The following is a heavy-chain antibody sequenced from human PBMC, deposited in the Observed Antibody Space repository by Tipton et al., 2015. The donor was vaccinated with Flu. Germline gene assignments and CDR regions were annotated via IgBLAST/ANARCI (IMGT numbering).Heavy chain of an antibody. D-gene: IGHD4-17*01. Sequence: LRLSCTVSGGSISSYYWSWIRQPPGKGLEWIGYIYYSGSTYYNPSLKSRVTISVDTSKNQFSLKLSSVTAADTAVYYCAREGYTVTTRWFDPWGQGTLVTVSS. CDR1: GGSISSYY. J-gene: IGHJ5*02. V-gene: IGHV4-30-4*01. CDR2: IYYSGST. CDR3: AREGYTVTTRWFDP.